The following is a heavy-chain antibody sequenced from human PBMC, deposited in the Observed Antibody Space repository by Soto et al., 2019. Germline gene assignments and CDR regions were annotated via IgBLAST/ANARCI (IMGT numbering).Heavy chain of an antibody. D-gene: IGHD3-3*01. CDR3: TTESTDFWSGYFQDAFDI. CDR1: GFTFSNAW. V-gene: IGHV3-15*01. CDR2: IKSKTDGGTT. J-gene: IGHJ3*02. Sequence: GGSLRLSCAASGFTFSNAWMSWVRQAPGKGLEWVGRIKSKTDGGTTDYAAPVKGRFTISRDDSKNTLYLQMNSLKTEDTAVYYCTTESTDFWSGYFQDAFDIWGQGTMVTV.